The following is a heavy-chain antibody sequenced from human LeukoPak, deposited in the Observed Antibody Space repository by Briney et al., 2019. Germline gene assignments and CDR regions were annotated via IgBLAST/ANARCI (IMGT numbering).Heavy chain of an antibody. J-gene: IGHJ4*02. CDR2: IKSDGSST. CDR1: GFTFSNYW. D-gene: IGHD6-13*01. Sequence: GGSLSLSCAASGFTFSNYWMHWVRQAPGKGPVWVSRIKSDGSSTRFADSVQGRFTISRDNGKNTLYLQMNSLRAEDTAVYYCARGGDSSNWYPGYFDYWGQGALVTVSS. CDR3: ARGGDSSNWYPGYFDY. V-gene: IGHV3-74*01.